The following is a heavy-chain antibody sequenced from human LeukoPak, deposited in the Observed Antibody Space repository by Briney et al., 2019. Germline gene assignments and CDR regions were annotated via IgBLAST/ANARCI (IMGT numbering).Heavy chain of an antibody. J-gene: IGHJ4*02. V-gene: IGHV3-30*01. CDR1: GFSFSDYP. D-gene: IGHD2-8*01. Sequence: PGGSLRLSCAASGFSFSDYPMHWIRQAPGKGLEWMAVISYDGSKKSYADSLKGRFTISRDNSKNTLYLQMNSLRVEDTAVYYCARDPRKMYGFARDWGQGIVVTVSS. CDR2: ISYDGSKK. CDR3: ARDPRKMYGFARD.